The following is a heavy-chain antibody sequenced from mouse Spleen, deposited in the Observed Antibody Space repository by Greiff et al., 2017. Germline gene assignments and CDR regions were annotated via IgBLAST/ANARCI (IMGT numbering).Heavy chain of an antibody. Sequence: DVMLVESGGGLVKPGGSLKLSCAASGFTFSDYYMYWVRQTPEKRLEWVATISDGGSYTYYPDSVKGRFTISRDNAKNNLYLQMSSLKSEDTAMYYCARGKYGNCYYAMDYWGQGTSVTVSS. CDR2: ISDGGSYT. CDR3: ARGKYGNCYYAMDY. V-gene: IGHV5-4*02. J-gene: IGHJ4*01. D-gene: IGHD2-1*01. CDR1: GFTFSDYY.